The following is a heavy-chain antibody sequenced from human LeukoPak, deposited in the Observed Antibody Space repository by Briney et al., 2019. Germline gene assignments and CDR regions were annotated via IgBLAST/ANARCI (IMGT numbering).Heavy chain of an antibody. CDR2: INHSGST. CDR1: GGSISSYY. CDR3: ARGLMSHDY. Sequence: SETLSLTCTVSGGSISSYYWSWIRQPPGKGLEWIGEINHSGSTNYNPSLKSRVTISVDTSKNQFSLKLSSVTAADTAVYYCARGLMSHDYWGQGTLVTVSS. V-gene: IGHV4-34*01. D-gene: IGHD2-8*01. J-gene: IGHJ4*02.